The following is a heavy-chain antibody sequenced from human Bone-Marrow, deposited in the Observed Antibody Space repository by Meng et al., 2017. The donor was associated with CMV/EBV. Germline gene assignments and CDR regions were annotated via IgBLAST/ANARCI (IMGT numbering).Heavy chain of an antibody. V-gene: IGHV1-69*13. D-gene: IGHD2-2*01. CDR3: AREPTSYPHYSDY. CDR1: GGTFSSYS. Sequence: SVKVSCKASGGTFSSYSITWVRQAPGQGLEWMGGIIPISGAATYAQKFQGRVTITADDSTTTAYMELSSLRSDATAVYYCAREPTSYPHYSDYWGQGTLVTVSS. J-gene: IGHJ4*02. CDR2: IIPISGAA.